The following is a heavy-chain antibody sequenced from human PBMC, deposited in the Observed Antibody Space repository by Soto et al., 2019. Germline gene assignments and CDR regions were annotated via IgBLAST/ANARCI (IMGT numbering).Heavy chain of an antibody. CDR1: GAYISDFS. CDR3: ARETGENWKYEDH. D-gene: IGHD1-7*01. CDR2: ITINGYT. V-gene: IGHV4-4*07. J-gene: IGHJ1*01. Sequence: SETLSRTGRVCGAYISDFSWSWIRQPAGKGLDWIGRITINGYTQKNPSFKSRVTMSIDTSRNHFSLTLQYATAADTALYSCARETGENWKYEDHWGAGTLVTVS.